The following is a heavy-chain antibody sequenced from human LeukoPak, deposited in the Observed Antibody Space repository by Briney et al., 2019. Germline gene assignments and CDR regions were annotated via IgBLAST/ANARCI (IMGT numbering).Heavy chain of an antibody. V-gene: IGHV3-48*01. CDR3: AGRSGPDDY. D-gene: IGHD2-15*01. CDR2: ISSNSGII. CDR1: GFTFSNYS. J-gene: IGHJ4*02. Sequence: GGSLRLSCAASGFTFSNYSMNWVRQAPGKGLEWVSYISSNSGIINYADSVKGRFTISRDNAKNSLYLQMNSLRVEDTAVYYCAGRSGPDDYWGQGTLVTVSS.